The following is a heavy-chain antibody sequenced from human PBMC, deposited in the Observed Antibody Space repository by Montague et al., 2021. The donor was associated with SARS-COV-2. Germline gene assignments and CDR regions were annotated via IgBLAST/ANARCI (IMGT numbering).Heavy chain of an antibody. CDR1: GDSVISNKYY. CDR2: IYYSGST. V-gene: IGHV4-61*01. J-gene: IGHJ6*02. Sequence: SETLSLTCTVTGDSVISNKYYWSWIRQPPGKGLEWIGYIYYSGSTXYNPSLKSRVTISVDTSKDQFSLKLSSVTAADTAVYYCARDPWRITIFGVVTRYGLDLWGQGATVTVSS. CDR3: ARDPWRITIFGVVTRYGLDL. D-gene: IGHD3-3*01.